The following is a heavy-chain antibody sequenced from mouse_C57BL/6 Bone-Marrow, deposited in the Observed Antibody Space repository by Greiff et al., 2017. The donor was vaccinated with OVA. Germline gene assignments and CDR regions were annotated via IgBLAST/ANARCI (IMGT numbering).Heavy chain of an antibody. J-gene: IGHJ4*01. CDR3: TRGIYYGYPYAMDY. CDR2: IDPETGGT. CDR1: GYTFTDYE. V-gene: IGHV1-15*01. D-gene: IGHD2-2*01. Sequence: LQESGAELVRPGASVTLSCKASGYTFTDYEMHWVKQTPVHGLEWIGAIDPETGGTAYNQKFKGKAILTADKSSSTAYMELRSLTSEDSAVYYCTRGIYYGYPYAMDYWGQGTSVTVSS.